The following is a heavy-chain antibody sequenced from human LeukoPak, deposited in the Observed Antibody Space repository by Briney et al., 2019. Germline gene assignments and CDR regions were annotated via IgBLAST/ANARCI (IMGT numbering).Heavy chain of an antibody. J-gene: IGHJ4*02. CDR2: IYSGGST. CDR3: ARDHEYSYGFSYYFDS. Sequence: GGSLRLSCAASGFTVSSNYMSWVRQAPGKGLEWVSGIYSGGSTFYADSVKGRFTISRDNSKNTLYLQMNSLRAEDTAVYYCARDHEYSYGFSYYFDSWGQGTLVTVSS. CDR1: GFTVSSNY. V-gene: IGHV3-66*01. D-gene: IGHD5-18*01.